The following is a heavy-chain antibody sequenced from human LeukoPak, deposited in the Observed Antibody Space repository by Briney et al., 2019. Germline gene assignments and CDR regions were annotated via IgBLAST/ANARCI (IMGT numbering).Heavy chain of an antibody. V-gene: IGHV4-39*01. CDR3: ARGYYDSSGYPDAVFDY. Sequence: SETLSLTCTVSGGSISSSSYYWGWIRQPPGKGLEWIGSIYYSGSTYYNPSLKSRVTISVDTSKNQFSLKLSSVTAADTAVYYCARGYYDSSGYPDAVFDYWGQGTLVTVSS. J-gene: IGHJ4*02. CDR1: GGSISSSSYY. CDR2: IYYSGST. D-gene: IGHD3-22*01.